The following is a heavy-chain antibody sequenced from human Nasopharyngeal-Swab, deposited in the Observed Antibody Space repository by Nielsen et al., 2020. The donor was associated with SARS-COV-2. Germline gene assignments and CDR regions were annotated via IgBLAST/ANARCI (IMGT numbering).Heavy chain of an antibody. D-gene: IGHD3-9*01. V-gene: IGHV4-34*01. Sequence: GPLRLSCAVYGGSFSGYYWRWIRQPPGKGLEWIGEINHSGSTTYNPSLKSRVTISVDTSKNQFSLKLSSVTAADTAVYYCAGGRGGPYDILTGYYAHHYYGMDVWGQGTTVTVSS. J-gene: IGHJ6*02. CDR3: AGGRGGPYDILTGYYAHHYYGMDV. CDR1: GGSFSGYY. CDR2: INHSGST.